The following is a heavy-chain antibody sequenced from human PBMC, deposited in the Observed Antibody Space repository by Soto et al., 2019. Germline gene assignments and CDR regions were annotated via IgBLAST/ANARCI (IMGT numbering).Heavy chain of an antibody. D-gene: IGHD5-18*01. J-gene: IGHJ5*02. CDR2: ISYTGGS. CDR1: GDSVRSHY. Sequence: QVQLQESGPGLVKPSETLSLTCAVSGDSVRSHYWSWIRQPPGKGLEWIGYISYTGGSNYNPALESRVTISLDTSKSQFSLTLTSLTAADTAVYYCGRAVDSAMVDKWIDPWGQGTLVTVSS. V-gene: IGHV4-59*02. CDR3: GRAVDSAMVDKWIDP.